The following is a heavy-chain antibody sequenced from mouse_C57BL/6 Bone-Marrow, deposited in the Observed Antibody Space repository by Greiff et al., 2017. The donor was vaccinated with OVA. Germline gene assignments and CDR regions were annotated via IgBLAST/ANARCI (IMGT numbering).Heavy chain of an antibody. CDR1: GFTFSSYA. V-gene: IGHV5-4*01. J-gene: IGHJ1*03. Sequence: EVQGVESGGGLVKPGGSLKLSCAASGFTFSSYAMSWVRQTPEKRLEWVATISDGGSYTYYPDNVKGRFTISRDNAKNNLYLQMSHLKSEDTAMYYCASDITTVVANFDVWGTGTTVTVSS. D-gene: IGHD1-1*01. CDR2: ISDGGSYT. CDR3: ASDITTVVANFDV.